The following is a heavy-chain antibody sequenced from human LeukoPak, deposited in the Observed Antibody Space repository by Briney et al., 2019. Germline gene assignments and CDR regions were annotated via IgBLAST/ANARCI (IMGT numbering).Heavy chain of an antibody. J-gene: IGHJ4*02. D-gene: IGHD3-22*01. Sequence: GESLKISCKGSGYSFTSYWISWVRQMPGKGLEWMGRIDPSDSYTNYSPSFQGHVTISADKSISTAYLQWSSLKASDTAMYYCARHDADYYDSSGYPRDYWGQGILVTVSS. V-gene: IGHV5-10-1*01. CDR1: GYSFTSYW. CDR3: ARHDADYYDSSGYPRDY. CDR2: IDPSDSYT.